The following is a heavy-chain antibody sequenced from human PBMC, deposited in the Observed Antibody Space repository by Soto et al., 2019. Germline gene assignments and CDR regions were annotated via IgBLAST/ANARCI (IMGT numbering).Heavy chain of an antibody. CDR3: ARTRSTVTDSYYFDY. V-gene: IGHV4-59*08. CDR1: GCSISSYY. Sequence: SETLSLTCTVSGCSISSYYWSWIRQPPGKGLEWIGYIYYSGSTNYNPSLKSRVTISVDTSKNQFSLKLSSVTAADTAVYYCARTRSTVTDSYYFDYWGQGTLVTVS. CDR2: IYYSGST. J-gene: IGHJ4*02. D-gene: IGHD4-17*01.